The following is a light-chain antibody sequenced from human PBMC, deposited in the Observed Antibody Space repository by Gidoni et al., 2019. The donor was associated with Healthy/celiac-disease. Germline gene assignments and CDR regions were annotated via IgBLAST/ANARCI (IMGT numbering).Light chain of an antibody. J-gene: IGKJ1*01. CDR1: QSVSSSY. Sequence: QSVSSSYLAWYQQKPGQAPRLLIYGASSRATGIPDRFSGSGSGTDFTLTISRLEPEDFAVYYCQQYGSSPRTFGQXTKVEIK. V-gene: IGKV3-20*01. CDR2: GAS. CDR3: QQYGSSPRT.